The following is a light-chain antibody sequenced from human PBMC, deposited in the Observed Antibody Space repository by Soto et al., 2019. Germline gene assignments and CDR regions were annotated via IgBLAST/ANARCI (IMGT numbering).Light chain of an antibody. J-gene: IGKJ3*01. CDR3: QQRSNWPPWT. V-gene: IGKV3-11*01. CDR2: DAS. Sequence: EVVLTQSPATLSLSPGERATLSCRASQSVDTYLAWYQQKPGQPPGLLIYDASNRATGIPARFSGSGSGTDFTLTITTLEPEDVAVYYCQQRSNWPPWTFGPGTKV. CDR1: QSVDTY.